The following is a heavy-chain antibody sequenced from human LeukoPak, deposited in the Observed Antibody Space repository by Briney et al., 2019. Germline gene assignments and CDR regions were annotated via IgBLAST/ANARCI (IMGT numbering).Heavy chain of an antibody. V-gene: IGHV3-30*03. CDR2: ISYDGSNK. CDR1: GFTFSSYG. J-gene: IGHJ4*02. Sequence: GGSLRLSCAASGFTFSSYGMHWVRQAPGKGLEWVAVISYDGSNKYYADSVKGRFTISRDNSKNTLYLQMNSLRAEDTAVCYCATRSIVGATEPFDYWGQGTLVTVSS. D-gene: IGHD1-26*01. CDR3: ATRSIVGATEPFDY.